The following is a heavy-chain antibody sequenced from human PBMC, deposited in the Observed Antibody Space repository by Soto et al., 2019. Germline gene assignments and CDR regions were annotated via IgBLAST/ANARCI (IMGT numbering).Heavy chain of an antibody. CDR1: GFTFSSYA. D-gene: IGHD2-15*01. Sequence: GGSLRLSCAASGFTFSSYAMSWVRQAPGKGLEWVSAISGSGGSTYYADSVKGRFTISRDNSKNTLYLQMNSLRAEDTAVYYCTKVRRSRGDCSGDSNSRFVNGGPEALVTVSS. J-gene: IGHJ4*02. CDR2: ISGSGGST. V-gene: IGHV3-23*01. CDR3: TKVRRSRGDCSGDSNSRFVN.